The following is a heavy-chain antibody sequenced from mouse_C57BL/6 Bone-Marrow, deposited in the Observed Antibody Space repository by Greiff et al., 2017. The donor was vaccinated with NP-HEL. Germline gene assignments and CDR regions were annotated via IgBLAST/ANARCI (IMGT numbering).Heavy chain of an antibody. J-gene: IGHJ2*01. CDR3: ARERTSYCRGY. V-gene: IGHV1-76*01. CDR1: GYTFTDYY. Sequence: QVQLQQSGAELVRPGASVKLSCKASGYTFTDYYINWVKQRPGQGLEWIARIYPGSGNTYYNEKFKGKATLTAEKSSSTAYMQLSSLSSEYAAVYFCARERTSYCRGYWGQGTTLTVSS. CDR2: IYPGSGNT. D-gene: IGHD2-14*01.